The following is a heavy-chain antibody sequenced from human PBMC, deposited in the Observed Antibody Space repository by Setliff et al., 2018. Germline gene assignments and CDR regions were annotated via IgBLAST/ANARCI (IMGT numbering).Heavy chain of an antibody. CDR1: GYTLSKYY. V-gene: IGHV1-46*03. D-gene: IGHD3-3*01. CDR2: INPSGGLT. J-gene: IGHJ3*02. Sequence: ASVKVSCKASGYTLSKYYMHWVRQPPGQGLEWMGIINPSGGLTKYAQKFQGRVTMTSDTSSNTVYLEVSSLRSEDTAVYFCARDRFYNSWSGTSITAPHDAFDIWGQGTMVTVSS. CDR3: ARDRFYNSWSGTSITAPHDAFDI.